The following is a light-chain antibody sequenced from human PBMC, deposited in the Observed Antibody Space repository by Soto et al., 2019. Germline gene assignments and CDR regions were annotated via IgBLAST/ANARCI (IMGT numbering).Light chain of an antibody. V-gene: IGLV4-69*01. CDR2: LNHDGSH. J-gene: IGLJ2*01. CDR1: SGHSDYG. Sequence: QPVLTQSPSASASLGASVKLTCTLSSGHSDYGIAWHQQQPDKGPRYLMKLNHDGSHNKGDGIPDRFSGSSSGAERYLIISSLQSDDEADYDCQTLDTVVVFGGGTQLTVL. CDR3: QTLDTVVV.